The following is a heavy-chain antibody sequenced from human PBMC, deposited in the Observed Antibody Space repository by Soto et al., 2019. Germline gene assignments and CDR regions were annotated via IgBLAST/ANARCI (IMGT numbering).Heavy chain of an antibody. D-gene: IGHD1-20*01. CDR1: GFSIGTSGVG. CDR2: NYWDDDN. CDR3: AHRRAGYNWDDGHFDY. V-gene: IGHV2-5*02. Sequence: GSGPTLVNPTQTLTLTCTFSGFSIGTSGVGVGWIRQPPGKAPEWLAFNYWDDDNRYNPFLRSRLTVVKDTSKSLVVLIMANMDPVDTATYYCAHRRAGYNWDDGHFDYWGQGILVTVSS. J-gene: IGHJ4*02.